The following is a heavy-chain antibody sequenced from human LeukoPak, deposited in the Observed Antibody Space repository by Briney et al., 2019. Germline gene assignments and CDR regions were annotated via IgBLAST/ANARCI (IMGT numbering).Heavy chain of an antibody. V-gene: IGHV4-59*01. CDR1: GGSISSYY. CDR2: IYYSGST. CDR3: AREATRRAFDI. D-gene: IGHD4-11*01. Sequence: PSETLSLTCTVSGGSISSYYWSWIRQPPGKGLEWIGYIYYSGSTNYNPSLKSRVTISVDTSKNQFSLKLSSVTAAGTAVYYCAREATRRAFDIWGQGTMVTVSS. J-gene: IGHJ3*02.